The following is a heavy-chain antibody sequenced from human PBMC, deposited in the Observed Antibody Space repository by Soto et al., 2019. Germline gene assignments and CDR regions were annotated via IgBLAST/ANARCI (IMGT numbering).Heavy chain of an antibody. V-gene: IGHV3-30-3*01. D-gene: IGHD3-3*01. CDR2: ISYDGSNK. J-gene: IGHJ4*02. CDR1: GFTFSNFA. Sequence: QVQLVESGGGVVQPGRSLRLSCAASGFTFSNFAMHWVRQAPGKGLEWVAAISYDGSNKYFADSVKGRFTISRDNSKNTRFLQMNRLRVEDTAVYYCARGRVFGVVTIAYYLDYWGQGTLVTVSS. CDR3: ARGRVFGVVTIAYYLDY.